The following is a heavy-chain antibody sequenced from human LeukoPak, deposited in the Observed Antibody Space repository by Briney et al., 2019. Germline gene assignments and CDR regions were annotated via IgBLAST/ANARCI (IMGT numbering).Heavy chain of an antibody. D-gene: IGHD1-20*01. CDR2: IIPIFGTA. Sequence: SVKVSCKASGGTFSSYAISWVRQAPGQGLEWMGGIIPIFGTANYAQKFQGRVTMTRDTSTSTAYMELSSLRSEDTAVYYCARDMTGTPPGAFDIWGQGTMVTVSS. CDR3: ARDMTGTPPGAFDI. CDR1: GGTFSSYA. J-gene: IGHJ3*02. V-gene: IGHV1-69*05.